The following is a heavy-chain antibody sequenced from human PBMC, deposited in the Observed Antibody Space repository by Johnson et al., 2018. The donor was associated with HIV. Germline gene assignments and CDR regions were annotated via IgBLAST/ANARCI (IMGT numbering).Heavy chain of an antibody. CDR3: AKDRGEWELRMDALDI. CDR2: IKQDGSEK. D-gene: IGHD1-26*01. Sequence: VQLVESGGGLVQPGGSLRLSCAASGFTFSTYWMSWVRQAPGKGLEWVANIKQDGSEKYYVDSVKGRFTISRDNSKNMLYLQMTSLRAEDTAVYFCAKDRGEWELRMDALDIWGKGQWSPSLQ. V-gene: IGHV3-7*01. J-gene: IGHJ3*02. CDR1: GFTFSTYW.